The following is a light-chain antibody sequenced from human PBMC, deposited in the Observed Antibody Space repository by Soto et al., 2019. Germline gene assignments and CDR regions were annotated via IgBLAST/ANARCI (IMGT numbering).Light chain of an antibody. J-gene: IGKJ4*01. CDR3: QQYNSWPPVT. CDR1: QSVGYS. V-gene: IGKV3-15*01. CDR2: GAS. Sequence: EVVMTQSPATLSVSPGERATLSCRASQSVGYSLAWYQQIPGQAPRLLIYGASTRATDVPARFSGSGSGTEFTLTISSLQSEDFAVYYCQQYNSWPPVTFGGGTKVDIK.